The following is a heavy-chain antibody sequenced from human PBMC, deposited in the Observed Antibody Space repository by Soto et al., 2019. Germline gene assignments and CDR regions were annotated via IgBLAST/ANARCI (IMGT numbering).Heavy chain of an antibody. CDR3: ARSYDFWSGYYSGDWFDP. J-gene: IGHJ5*02. D-gene: IGHD3-3*01. V-gene: IGHV1-69*02. CDR1: GGTFSSYT. Sequence: QVQLVQSGAEVKQPGSSVKVSCKASGGTFSSYTISWVRQAPGQGLEWMGRIIPILGIANYAQNFQGRVTITADKSTSTAYMELSSLRSEDTAVYYCARSYDFWSGYYSGDWFDPWGQGTLVTVSS. CDR2: IIPILGIA.